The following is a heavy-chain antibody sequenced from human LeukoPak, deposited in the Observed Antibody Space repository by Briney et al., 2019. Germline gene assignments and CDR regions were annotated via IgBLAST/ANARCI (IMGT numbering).Heavy chain of an antibody. CDR2: ISGSAEKT. D-gene: IGHD3-3*01. CDR1: GFAFSSHA. J-gene: IGHJ3*01. CDR3: ARGSTYDFWSGDALDV. V-gene: IGHV3-23*01. Sequence: PGGSLRLSCAASGFAFSSHAMTWVRQAPGKGLEWVSSISGSAEKTYYADSVKGRSTISRDSSQKILNLQMDNLRVEDTAIYYCARGSTYDFWSGDALDVWGQGTMVTVAS.